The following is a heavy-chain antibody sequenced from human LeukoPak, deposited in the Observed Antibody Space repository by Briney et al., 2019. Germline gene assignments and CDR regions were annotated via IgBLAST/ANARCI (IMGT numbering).Heavy chain of an antibody. CDR2: ISGSGGKT. V-gene: IGHV3-23*01. J-gene: IGHJ4*02. Sequence: GGSLRLSCAASGFTFSSYAMSWVRQAPGKGLEWVSAISGSGGKTYFADSVKGRFTISRDNSKNTLYLQMISLRAEHTAVYYCAKGPWLAYPYYFDYWGQGTLVTVSS. CDR1: GFTFSSYA. CDR3: AKGPWLAYPYYFDY. D-gene: IGHD6-19*01.